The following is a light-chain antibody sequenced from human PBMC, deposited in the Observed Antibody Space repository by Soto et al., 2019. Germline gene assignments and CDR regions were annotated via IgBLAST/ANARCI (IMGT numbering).Light chain of an antibody. Sequence: EMVMTQSPATLSVSPGGRATLSCRASQSISDTLAWYQQKPGRAPRLLIYGASKRATGFPARFSGSGSGTDFTLTISSLQSEDFAVYYCQQYNNWPWTFGQGTKVDIK. CDR3: QQYNNWPWT. J-gene: IGKJ1*01. CDR1: QSISDT. V-gene: IGKV3-15*01. CDR2: GAS.